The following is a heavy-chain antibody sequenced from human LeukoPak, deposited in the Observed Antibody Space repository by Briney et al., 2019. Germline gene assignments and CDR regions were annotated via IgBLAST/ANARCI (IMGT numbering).Heavy chain of an antibody. Sequence: GGSLRLSCAASGFTFSTYGMHWVRQAPGKGLEWVAVIWSHGNTKKYADSVTGRFTISRDNSKNTLYLEMNTLRAEDTAVYYFARDDDYADHNTFDIWGHGTMVTVSS. V-gene: IGHV3-33*01. CDR3: ARDDDYADHNTFDI. CDR2: IWSHGNTK. D-gene: IGHD4-17*01. J-gene: IGHJ3*02. CDR1: GFTFSTYG.